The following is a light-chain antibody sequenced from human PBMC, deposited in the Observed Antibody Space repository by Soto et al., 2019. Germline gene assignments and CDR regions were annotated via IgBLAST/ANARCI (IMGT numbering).Light chain of an antibody. V-gene: IGKV3-20*01. CDR2: GAS. CDR1: QSVSSSY. CDR3: QQYGSSPWT. Sequence: IVLTQSPVTLSLSPGERATLSCMASQSVSSSYLAWYQQKPGQAPRLLIYGASSRATGIPARFSGSGSGTDFTLTISRLQPEDFAVYYCQQYGSSPWTFGQGTKVDIK. J-gene: IGKJ1*01.